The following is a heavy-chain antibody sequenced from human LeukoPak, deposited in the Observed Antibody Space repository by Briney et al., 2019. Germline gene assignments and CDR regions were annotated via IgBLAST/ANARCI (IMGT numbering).Heavy chain of an antibody. CDR3: ARDNWIEAHYFDY. Sequence: GGSLRLSCVASGFTFSTYSMNWVRQAPGEGLEWVSVISTSSNYIYYADSVKGRFTISRDNAENSLYLQMNSLRAEDTAVYYCARDNWIEAHYFDYWGQGTLVTVSS. CDR2: ISTSSNYI. J-gene: IGHJ4*02. CDR1: GFTFSTYS. D-gene: IGHD1-20*01. V-gene: IGHV3-21*01.